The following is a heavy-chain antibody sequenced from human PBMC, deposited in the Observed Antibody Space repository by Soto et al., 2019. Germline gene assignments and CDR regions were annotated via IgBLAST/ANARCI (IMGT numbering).Heavy chain of an antibody. J-gene: IGHJ5*02. CDR2: ISSSSTTK. D-gene: IGHD1-26*01. CDR1: GFTFNSYS. CDR3: ARRGSGWENLFDR. V-gene: IGHV3-48*02. Sequence: EVQLVESGGGLVQPGGSLRLSCAASGFTFNSYSMNWLRQAPAKGLEWVSYISSSSTTKYYTDSVKGRFTISRENAKKSVFLGMNSLRDADWAVYYCARRGSGWENLFDRWGQGTLGTASS.